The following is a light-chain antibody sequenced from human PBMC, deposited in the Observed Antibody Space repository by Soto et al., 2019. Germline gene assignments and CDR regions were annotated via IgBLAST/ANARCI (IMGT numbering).Light chain of an antibody. Sequence: EIGMTQSSATLSVSPGERATLSCRASQSVSSNLAWYQQKPGQAPRLLIYGASTRATGIPARFSGSGSGTEFTLTISSLQSQDFAVYYCQQYNNWPPLTFGGGTKVDIK. CDR1: QSVSSN. J-gene: IGKJ4*01. V-gene: IGKV3-15*01. CDR3: QQYNNWPPLT. CDR2: GAS.